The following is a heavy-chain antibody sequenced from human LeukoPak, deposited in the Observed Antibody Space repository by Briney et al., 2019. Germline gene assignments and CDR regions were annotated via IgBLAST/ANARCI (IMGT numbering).Heavy chain of an antibody. D-gene: IGHD3-16*02. Sequence: GGSLRLSCAASGFTFSSYSMNWVRQAPGKGREWVSYISSSSSTIYYADSVKGRFTISRDNAKNSLYLQMNSLRAEDTAVYYCARGAYVWGSYRYNELFDYWGQGTLVTVSS. CDR1: GFTFSSYS. CDR2: ISSSSSTI. J-gene: IGHJ4*02. V-gene: IGHV3-48*01. CDR3: ARGAYVWGSYRYNELFDY.